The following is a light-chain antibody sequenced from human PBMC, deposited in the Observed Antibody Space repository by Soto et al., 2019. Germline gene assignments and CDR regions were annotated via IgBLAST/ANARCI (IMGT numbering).Light chain of an antibody. V-gene: IGLV2-14*01. Sequence: QSVLTQPASASGSPGQSITISCTGTSSDVGGYNYVSWYQQHPGKAPKLMIYEVSNRPSGVSNRFSGSKSGNTASLTISGLQAEDEADYYCSSYTSSSTGVFGGGTKLTVL. CDR2: EVS. CDR3: SSYTSSSTGV. J-gene: IGLJ2*01. CDR1: SSDVGGYNY.